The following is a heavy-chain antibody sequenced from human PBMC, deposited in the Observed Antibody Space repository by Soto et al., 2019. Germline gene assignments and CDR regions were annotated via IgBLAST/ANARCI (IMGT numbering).Heavy chain of an antibody. V-gene: IGHV3-30*18. CDR1: GFTFSSYG. CDR2: ISYDGSNK. J-gene: IGHJ3*02. Sequence: GGSLRLSCAASGFTFSSYGMHWVRQAPGKGLEWVAVISYDGSNKYYADSVKGRFTISRDNSKNTLYLQMNSLRAEDTAVYYCAKLMDRYSSSFLRWDDDAFDIWGQGTMVTVSS. CDR3: AKLMDRYSSSFLRWDDDAFDI. D-gene: IGHD6-6*01.